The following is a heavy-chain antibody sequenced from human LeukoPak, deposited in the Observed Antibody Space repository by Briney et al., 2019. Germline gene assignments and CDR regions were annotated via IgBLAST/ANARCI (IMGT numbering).Heavy chain of an antibody. CDR3: EKGVGVRAPVQATSI. V-gene: IGHV3-23*01. D-gene: IGHD2-21*01. J-gene: IGHJ6*01. CDR2: ISVSGGST. CDR1: RVTFNSYA. Sequence: GGSLRLSCAASRVTFNSYAISWGRQAPGKGVEWVSAISVSGGSTYSADSVKGRFTISRDNSKNTLYMQMNSLRADDTAQYYCEKGVGVRAPVQATSICGEVTPVTVSS.